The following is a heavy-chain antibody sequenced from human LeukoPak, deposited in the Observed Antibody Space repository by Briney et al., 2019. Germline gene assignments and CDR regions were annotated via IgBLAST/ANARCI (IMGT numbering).Heavy chain of an antibody. V-gene: IGHV4-38-2*02. Sequence: PSETLSLTCIVSGYSISSGYYWGWIRQPPGKGLEWIGTIYCSGSTYYNPSLKSRVTISVDTSKNQFSLKLSSVTAADTAVYYCARGYCTNAVCSLGPTQAWGQGTLVTVSS. CDR2: IYCSGST. CDR3: ARGYCTNAVCSLGPTQA. CDR1: GYSISSGYY. J-gene: IGHJ4*02. D-gene: IGHD2-8*01.